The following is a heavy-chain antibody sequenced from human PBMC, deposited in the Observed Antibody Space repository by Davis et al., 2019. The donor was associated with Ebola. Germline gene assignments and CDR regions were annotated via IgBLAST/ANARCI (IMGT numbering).Heavy chain of an antibody. CDR1: GFTFSSYA. CDR2: IYNGGST. J-gene: IGHJ6*02. Sequence: GESLKISCAASGFTFSSYAMSWVRQAPGKGLEWVSVIYNGGSTYYADSVKGRFTISRDNSKNTLYLQMNSLRAEDTAVYYCARDLVDNGYLYGMDVWGQGTTVTVSS. D-gene: IGHD5-18*01. CDR3: ARDLVDNGYLYGMDV. V-gene: IGHV3-23*01.